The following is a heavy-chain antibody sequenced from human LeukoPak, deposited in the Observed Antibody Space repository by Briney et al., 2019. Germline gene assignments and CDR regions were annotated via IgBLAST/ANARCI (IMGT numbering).Heavy chain of an antibody. V-gene: IGHV3-43*02. CDR3: AKDIEARGVIIIDY. CDR1: GFTFDDYA. D-gene: IGHD3-10*01. Sequence: GGSLRLSRAASGFTFDDYAMHWVRQAPGKGQEWVSLISGDGGRKYYADSVKGRFTISRDNSKNSLYLQMNSLITEDTALYYCAKDIEARGVIIIDYWGQGILVTVSS. J-gene: IGHJ4*02. CDR2: ISGDGGRK.